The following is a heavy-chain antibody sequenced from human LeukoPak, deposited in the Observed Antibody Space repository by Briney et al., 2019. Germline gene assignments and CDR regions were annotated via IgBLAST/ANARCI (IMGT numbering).Heavy chain of an antibody. J-gene: IGHJ4*02. D-gene: IGHD6-19*01. CDR2: IYSGGST. Sequence: GGSLRLSCAASGFTFSSYAMSWVRQAPGKGLEWVSVIYSGGSTYYADSVKGRFTISRDNSKNTLYLQMNSLRAEDTAVYYCARDRSGPFDYWGQGTLVTVSS. V-gene: IGHV3-53*01. CDR3: ARDRSGPFDY. CDR1: GFTFSSYA.